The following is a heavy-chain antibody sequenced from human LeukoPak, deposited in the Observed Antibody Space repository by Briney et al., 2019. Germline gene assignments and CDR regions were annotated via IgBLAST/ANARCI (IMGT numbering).Heavy chain of an antibody. J-gene: IGHJ3*02. CDR2: ISSSSSYI. D-gene: IGHD5-12*01. CDR1: GFTFSSYS. V-gene: IGHV3-21*01. CDR3: ARSITRDAFDI. Sequence: GGSLRLSCAASGFTFSSYSMNWDRQAPGKGLEWVSSISSSSSYIYYADSVKGRFTISRDNAKNSLYLQMNSLRAEDTAVYYCARSITRDAFDIWGQGTMVTVSS.